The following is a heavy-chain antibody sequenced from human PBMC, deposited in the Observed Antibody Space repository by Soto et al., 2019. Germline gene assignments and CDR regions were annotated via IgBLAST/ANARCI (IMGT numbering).Heavy chain of an antibody. CDR3: ARGIGTTVRGVIITSLDN. CDR2: IIPIFGTA. D-gene: IGHD3-10*01. J-gene: IGHJ4*02. Sequence: SVKVSCRASGGTFSSYAFSWVRQAPGQGFEWMGGIIPIFGTASDAQKFQGRVTITADESTSTVYMELSSLRSEDTAVYYCARGIGTTVRGVIITSLDNWGQGTLVTVSS. V-gene: IGHV1-69*13. CDR1: GGTFSSYA.